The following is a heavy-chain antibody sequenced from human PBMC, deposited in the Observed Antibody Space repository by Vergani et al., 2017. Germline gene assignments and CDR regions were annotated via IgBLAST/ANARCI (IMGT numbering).Heavy chain of an antibody. D-gene: IGHD3-10*01. CDR3: ARSHLPYYNGSVSYRGDWFDP. J-gene: IGHJ5*02. Sequence: QVQLVQSGAEVKKPGSSVKVSCKASGGTFSSYAICRVRQAPGQGLGWMGRSIPIFGTANYAQKFQGRVTITADESTSTAYMELSSLRSEDTAVYYCARSHLPYYNGSVSYRGDWFDPWGQGTLVTVSS. CDR2: SIPIFGTA. V-gene: IGHV1-69*13. CDR1: GGTFSSYA.